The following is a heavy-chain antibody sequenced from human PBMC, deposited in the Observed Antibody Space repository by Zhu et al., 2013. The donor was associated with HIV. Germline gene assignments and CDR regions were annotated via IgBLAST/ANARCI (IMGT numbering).Heavy chain of an antibody. V-gene: IGHV1-69*06. CDR1: GGTFSSYA. CDR3: ARDPRATMIVVAKGAFDI. J-gene: IGHJ3*02. CDR2: IIPIFGTA. D-gene: IGHD3-22*01. Sequence: QVQLVQSGAEVKKPGSSVKVSCKASGGTFSSYAISWVRQAPGQGLEWMGGIIPIFGTANYAQKFQGRVTITADKSTSTAYMELSSLRSEDTAVYYCARDPRATMIVVAKGAFDIWGQGTMVTVSS.